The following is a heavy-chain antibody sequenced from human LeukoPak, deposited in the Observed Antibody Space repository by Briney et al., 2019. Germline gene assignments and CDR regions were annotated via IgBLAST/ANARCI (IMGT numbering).Heavy chain of an antibody. V-gene: IGHV4-38-2*02. CDR2: IHEGGRT. Sequence: PSETLSLTCTVSGYSFSSDSFWGWIRQPPGKGLEWVGTIHEGGRTFYNSSLKSRVTISIDTSKNQISLEVNSVTAADTAVYYCARAARPTNNWFDPWGQGTLVTVSS. CDR3: ARAARPTNNWFDP. J-gene: IGHJ5*02. D-gene: IGHD6-6*01. CDR1: GYSFSSDSF.